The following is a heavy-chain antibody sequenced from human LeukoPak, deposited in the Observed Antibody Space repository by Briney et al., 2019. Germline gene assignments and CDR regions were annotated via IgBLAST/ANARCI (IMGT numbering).Heavy chain of an antibody. CDR1: RSTFSSYA. D-gene: IGHD3-22*01. CDR2: ISGSGGST. Sequence: GGSLRLACAASRSTFSSYAMSWVRQAPGKGLEWVSAISGSGGSTYYADSVKGRFTISRDNSKNTLYLQMNSLRAEDTAVYYCYIPYYDTSAYKGYWGNGTLFTVSS. CDR3: YIPYYDTSAYKGY. V-gene: IGHV3-23*01. J-gene: IGHJ4*01.